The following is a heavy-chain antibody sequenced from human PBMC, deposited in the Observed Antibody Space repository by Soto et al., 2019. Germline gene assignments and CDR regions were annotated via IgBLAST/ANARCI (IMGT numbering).Heavy chain of an antibody. CDR2: ASNKAISYTT. V-gene: IGHV3-72*01. CDR3: VRVDKKLGTTFFGN. J-gene: IGHJ4*02. D-gene: IGHD1-1*01. CDR1: GFTFSDHY. Sequence: PGGSLRLSCAASGFTFSDHYIDCVRQGPGNCLEWVGRASNKAISYTTGYAASVYGRCIMSRDDLKNSAYLQMNSLKTVVMVVYYCVRVDKKLGTTFFGNWGQGILVTVAS.